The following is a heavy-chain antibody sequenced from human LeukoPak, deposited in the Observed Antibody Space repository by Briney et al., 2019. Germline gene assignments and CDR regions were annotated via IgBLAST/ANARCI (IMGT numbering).Heavy chain of an antibody. J-gene: IGHJ6*03. CDR2: IYSGGST. CDR3: ARGSSSRGRWSYYYYYMDV. Sequence: GGSLRLSCAASGFTVSSNYMSWVRQAPGKGLEWVSVIYSGGSTYYADSVKGRFTISRDNSKNTLYLQMNSLRAEDTAVYYCARGSSSRGRWSYYYYYMDVWGKGTTVTVSS. D-gene: IGHD6-13*01. CDR1: GFTVSSNY. V-gene: IGHV3-53*01.